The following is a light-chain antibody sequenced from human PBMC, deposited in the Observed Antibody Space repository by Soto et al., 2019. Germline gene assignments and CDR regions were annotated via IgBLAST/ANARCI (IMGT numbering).Light chain of an antibody. CDR1: QSVSVY. Sequence: EIVLTQSPATLSVSPGERATLSCRASQSVSVYLDWYQQKSGQAPRLLIFDASKRATGIPDRLSGSGSGTDFTLTISSLEPEDFAVYYCQQRSNLITFGGGTKVDIK. J-gene: IGKJ4*01. CDR2: DAS. CDR3: QQRSNLIT. V-gene: IGKV3-11*01.